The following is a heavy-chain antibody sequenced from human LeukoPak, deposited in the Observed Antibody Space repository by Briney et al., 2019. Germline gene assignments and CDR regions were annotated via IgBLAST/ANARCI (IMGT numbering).Heavy chain of an antibody. J-gene: IGHJ4*02. V-gene: IGHV4-34*01. CDR2: INHSGST. CDR3: ARGVYYYDSSGYYFYYFDY. Sequence: SETLSLTCAVSGGSFSGYYWSWIRQPPGKGLEWIGEINHSGSTNYNPSLKSRVTMSVDTSKNQFSLKLSSVTAADTAVYYCARGVYYYDSSGYYFYYFDYWGQGTLVTVSS. CDR1: GGSFSGYY. D-gene: IGHD3-22*01.